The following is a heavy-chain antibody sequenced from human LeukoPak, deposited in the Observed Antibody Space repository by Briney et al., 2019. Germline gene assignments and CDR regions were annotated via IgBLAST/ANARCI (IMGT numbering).Heavy chain of an antibody. V-gene: IGHV3-48*04. J-gene: IGHJ6*03. CDR3: AGDPSVGSTWYYYVDV. D-gene: IGHD6-13*01. CDR2: ISRSSQAI. CDR1: GVSLGSYA. Sequence: GESLKISCEASGVSLGSYAMSWIRQAPGRGLEYIAYISRSSQAINYAESVRGRFTVSRDNARNSLYLDKNGLRAEDTAVYYCAGDPSVGSTWYYYVDVWGEGTTVTVSS.